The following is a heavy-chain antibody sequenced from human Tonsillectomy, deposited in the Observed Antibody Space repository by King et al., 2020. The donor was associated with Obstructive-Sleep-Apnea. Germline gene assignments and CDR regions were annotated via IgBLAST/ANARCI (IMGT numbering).Heavy chain of an antibody. CDR2: MYYSGNT. CDR1: GGSITNYY. D-gene: IGHD5-12*01. Sequence: VQLQESGPGLVKPSETLSLTCTVSGGSITNYYWSCIRQPPGKGLEWIGYMYYSGNTNFNPSLKSRVTISADTSKIQFSLRLSSVTAADTAAYYCARHRGVEDYGGYGDYFDYWGQGTLVTVSS. J-gene: IGHJ4*02. V-gene: IGHV4-59*08. CDR3: ARHRGVEDYGGYGDYFDY.